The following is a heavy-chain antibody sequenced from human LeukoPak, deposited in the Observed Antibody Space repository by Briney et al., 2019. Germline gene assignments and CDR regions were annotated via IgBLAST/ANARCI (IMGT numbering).Heavy chain of an antibody. Sequence: GGSLRLSCAASGSTFSSYAMSWVRQAPGKGLEWVSAISGSGGSTYYADPVKGRFAISRDNSKNTLYLQMNSLRAEDTAVYYCAKDQRTIFGTRLYYFDYWGQGTLVTVSS. CDR1: GSTFSSYA. V-gene: IGHV3-23*01. D-gene: IGHD3-3*01. CDR2: ISGSGGST. CDR3: AKDQRTIFGTRLYYFDY. J-gene: IGHJ4*02.